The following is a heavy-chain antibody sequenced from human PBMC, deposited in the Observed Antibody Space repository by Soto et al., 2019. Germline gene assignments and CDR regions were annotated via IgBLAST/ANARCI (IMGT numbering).Heavy chain of an antibody. CDR1: GYTFTSYA. Sequence: QVQLVQSGAEEKKPGASVKVSCKASGYTFTSYAMHWVRQAPGQRLEWMGWINAGNGNTKYSQKFQGRVTITRDTSASTAYMELRSRRSEDTAVYSCASVSSGGEFDYWGQGTLVTVSS. CDR3: ASVSSGGEFDY. D-gene: IGHD2-15*01. CDR2: INAGNGNT. J-gene: IGHJ4*02. V-gene: IGHV1-3*05.